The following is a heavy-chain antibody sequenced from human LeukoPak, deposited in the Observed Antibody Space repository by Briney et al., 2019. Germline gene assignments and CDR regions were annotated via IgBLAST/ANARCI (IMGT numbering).Heavy chain of an antibody. CDR3: ARGERLGLDY. D-gene: IGHD1-26*01. Sequence: PSETLSLTCTVSGVSISNYYWSWIRQPPGKGLEWTGYIYYSVSINYNPSLKSPVTISVDTSQNQLSLKLTSVTAADTAVYYCARGERLGLDYWGQGTLVTVSS. J-gene: IGHJ4*02. CDR1: GVSISNYY. V-gene: IGHV4-59*01. CDR2: IYYSVSI.